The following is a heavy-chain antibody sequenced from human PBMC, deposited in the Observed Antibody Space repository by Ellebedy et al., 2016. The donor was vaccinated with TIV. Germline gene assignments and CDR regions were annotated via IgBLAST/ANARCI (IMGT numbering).Heavy chain of an antibody. V-gene: IGHV5-51*01. Sequence: GESLKISCKASGYSFTSYWIGWVRQMPGKGLEWMGIIYPGDSDTKYSPSFQGQVTISADKSISTAYLQWNSLKASDTAMFYCARPSDWNDGYFHYWGQGTLVTVSS. CDR2: IYPGDSDT. CDR3: ARPSDWNDGYFHY. J-gene: IGHJ4*02. CDR1: GYSFTSYW. D-gene: IGHD1-1*01.